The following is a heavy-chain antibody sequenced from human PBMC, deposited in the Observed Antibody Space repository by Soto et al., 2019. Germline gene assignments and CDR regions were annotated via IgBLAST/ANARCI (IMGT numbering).Heavy chain of an antibody. CDR1: GFTVSSNY. CDR3: ARGNPYSNYVAIAFDY. Sequence: GGSLRLSCAASGFTVSSNYMSWVRQAPGKGLEWVSVIYSGGSTYYADSVKGRFTISRHNSKNTLYLQMNSLRAEDTAVYYCARGNPYSNYVAIAFDYWGQGTLVTVSS. V-gene: IGHV3-53*04. D-gene: IGHD4-4*01. CDR2: IYSGGST. J-gene: IGHJ4*02.